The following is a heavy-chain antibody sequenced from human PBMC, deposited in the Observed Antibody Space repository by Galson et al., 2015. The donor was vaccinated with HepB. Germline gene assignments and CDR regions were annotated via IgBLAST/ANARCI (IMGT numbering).Heavy chain of an antibody. V-gene: IGHV3-30*04. J-gene: IGHJ3*02. D-gene: IGHD5-18*01. CDR2: ISYDGSNK. CDR1: GFTFSSYA. Sequence: SLRLSCAASGFTFSSYATHWVRQAPGKGLEWVAVISYDGSNKYYADSVKGQFTISRDNSKNTLYLQMNSLRAEDTAVYYCARSAQYSYGSGAFDIWGQGTMVTVSS. CDR3: ARSAQYSYGSGAFDI.